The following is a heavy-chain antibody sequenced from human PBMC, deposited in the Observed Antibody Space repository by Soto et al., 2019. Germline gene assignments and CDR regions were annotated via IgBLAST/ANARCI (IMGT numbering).Heavy chain of an antibody. Sequence: PSETLSLTCAVYGGSFSGYYWSWIRQPPGKGLEWIGEINHSGSTNYNPSLKSRVTISVDTSKNQFSLKLSSVTAADTAVYYCAGGRIRRSLTGYTFDYWGQGTLVTVSS. J-gene: IGHJ4*02. V-gene: IGHV4-34*01. D-gene: IGHD3-9*01. CDR2: INHSGST. CDR1: GGSFSGYY. CDR3: AGGRIRRSLTGYTFDY.